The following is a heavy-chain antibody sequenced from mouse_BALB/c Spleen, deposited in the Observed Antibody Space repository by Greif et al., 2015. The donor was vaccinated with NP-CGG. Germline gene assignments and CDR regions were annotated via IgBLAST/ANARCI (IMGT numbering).Heavy chain of an antibody. J-gene: IGHJ4*01. CDR3: ARADYYGSSPRAMDY. CDR1: GYTFTSYV. V-gene: IGHV1-14*01. D-gene: IGHD1-1*01. CDR2: INPYNDGT. Sequence: EVQLQQSGPELVKPGASVKMSCKASGYTFTSYVMHWVKQKPGQGLEWIGYINPYNDGTKYNEKFKGKATLTSDKSSSTAYMELSSLTSEDSAVYYCARADYYGSSPRAMDYWGQGTSVTVSS.